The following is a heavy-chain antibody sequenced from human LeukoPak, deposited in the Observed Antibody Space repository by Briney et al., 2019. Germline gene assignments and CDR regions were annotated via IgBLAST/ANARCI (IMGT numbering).Heavy chain of an antibody. V-gene: IGHV3-7*01. Sequence: PGGSLRLSCAASGFTFSSYWMSWVRQAPGKGLEWVANIKQDGSEKYYVDSVKGRFTISRDNAKNSLYLQMNSLRAEDTAVYYCAREPRRGVTLGYYYYYMDVWGKGTTVTVSS. CDR2: IKQDGSEK. D-gene: IGHD5-18*01. CDR3: AREPRRGVTLGYYYYYMDV. CDR1: GFTFSSYW. J-gene: IGHJ6*03.